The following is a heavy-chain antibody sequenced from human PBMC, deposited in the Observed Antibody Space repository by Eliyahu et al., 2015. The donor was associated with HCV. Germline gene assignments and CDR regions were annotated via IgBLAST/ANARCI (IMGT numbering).Heavy chain of an antibody. D-gene: IGHD3-22*01. J-gene: IGHJ6*02. CDR2: IYYSGST. Sequence: QVQLQESGPGLVKPSQTLSLTCTVSGGSISSGGYYWSWIRQHPGKGLEWIGYIYYSGSTYYNPSLKSRVTISVDTSKNQFSLKLSSVTAADTAVYYCARYYDSSGWGYYYYYGMDVWGQGTTVTVSS. CDR1: GGSISSGGYY. V-gene: IGHV4-31*03. CDR3: ARYYDSSGWGYYYYYGMDV.